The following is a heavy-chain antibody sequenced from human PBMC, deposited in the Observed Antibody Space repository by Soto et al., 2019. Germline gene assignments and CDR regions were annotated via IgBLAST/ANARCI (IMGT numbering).Heavy chain of an antibody. CDR1: GFTFSSYS. CDR2: ISSSSSTI. J-gene: IGHJ3*02. Sequence: EVQLVESGGGLVQPGGSLRLSCAASGFTFSSYSMNWVRQAPGKGLEWVSYISSSSSTIYYADSVKGRFTISRDNAKNSLYLQMNSLRAEDTAVYYCATVANYDYGDYATAFDIWGQGTMVTVSS. V-gene: IGHV3-48*01. D-gene: IGHD4-17*01. CDR3: ATVANYDYGDYATAFDI.